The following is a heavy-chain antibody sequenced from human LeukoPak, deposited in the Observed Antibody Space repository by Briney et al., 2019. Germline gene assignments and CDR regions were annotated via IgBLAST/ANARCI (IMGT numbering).Heavy chain of an antibody. J-gene: IGHJ3*02. Sequence: GGSLRLSCAASGFTFSSYWMSWVRQAPGKGLEWVSYISSSGSTIYYADSVKGRFTISRDNAKNSLYLQMNSLRAEDTALYYCAKDIGRGGYSSSWGAFDIWGQGTMVTVSS. V-gene: IGHV3-48*04. D-gene: IGHD6-13*01. CDR3: AKDIGRGGYSSSWGAFDI. CDR2: ISSSGSTI. CDR1: GFTFSSYW.